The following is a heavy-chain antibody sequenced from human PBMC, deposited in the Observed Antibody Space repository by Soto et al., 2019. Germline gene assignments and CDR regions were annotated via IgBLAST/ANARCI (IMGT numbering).Heavy chain of an antibody. CDR3: ARESTPYYYDSSGWFDP. Sequence: QVQLVESGGGVVQPGRSLRLSCAASGFTFSSYAMHWVRQAPGKGLEWVAVISYDGSNKYYADSVKGRFTISRDNSKNTLYLQMNSLRAEDTAVYYCARESTPYYYDSSGWFDPWGQGTLVTVSS. V-gene: IGHV3-30-3*01. CDR2: ISYDGSNK. CDR1: GFTFSSYA. D-gene: IGHD3-22*01. J-gene: IGHJ5*02.